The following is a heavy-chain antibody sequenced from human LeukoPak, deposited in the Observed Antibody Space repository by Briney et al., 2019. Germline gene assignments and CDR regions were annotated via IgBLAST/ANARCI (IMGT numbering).Heavy chain of an antibody. J-gene: IGHJ4*02. CDR1: GFTFTSSA. CDR3: AGYYYDSSGYYYLDY. Sequence: SVNVSCKASGFTFTSSAVQWVRQARGQRLEWIGWIVVGSGNTNYAQKFQERVTITRDMSTSTAYMELSSLRSEDTAVYYCAGYYYDSSGYYYLDYWGQGTLVTVSS. V-gene: IGHV1-58*01. D-gene: IGHD3-22*01. CDR2: IVVGSGNT.